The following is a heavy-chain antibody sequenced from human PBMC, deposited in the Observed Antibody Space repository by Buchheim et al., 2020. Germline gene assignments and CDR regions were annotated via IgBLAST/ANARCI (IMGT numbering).Heavy chain of an antibody. CDR3: ARDRVAARLNYYYYGMDV. CDR1: GYTFTGYY. J-gene: IGHJ6*02. V-gene: IGHV1-2*06. Sequence: VKKPGASVKVSCKASGYTFTGYYMHWVRQAPGQGLEWMGRINPNSGGTNYAQKFQGRVTMTRDTSISTAYMELSRLRSDDTAVYYCARDRVAARLNYYYYGMDVWGQGTT. D-gene: IGHD6-6*01. CDR2: INPNSGGT.